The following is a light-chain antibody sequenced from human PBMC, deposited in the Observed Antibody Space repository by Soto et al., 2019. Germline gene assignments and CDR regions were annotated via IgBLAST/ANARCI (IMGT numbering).Light chain of an antibody. Sequence: QAVVTQPPSVSAAPGQKVTIPCSGGSSNIGNNYVSWYQHLPGTAPKLLIYDENKRPAGIPDRFSGSKSGTSATLGITGLQTGDEADYYCGTWDSSLSVWLFGGGTKVTVL. CDR3: GTWDSSLSVWL. CDR2: DEN. J-gene: IGLJ3*02. CDR1: SSNIGNNY. V-gene: IGLV1-51*01.